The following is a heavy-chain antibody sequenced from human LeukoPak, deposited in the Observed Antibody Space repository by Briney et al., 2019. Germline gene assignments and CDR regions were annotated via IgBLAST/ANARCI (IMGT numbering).Heavy chain of an antibody. CDR1: GGSISSSNW. J-gene: IGHJ4*02. V-gene: IGHV4-4*02. Sequence: SETLSLTCAVSGGSISSSNWWSWARQPPGKGLEWIGEIYHSGSTNYNPSLKSRVTISVDKSKNQFSLKLSSVTAADTAVYYCARDTREEVDFDYWGQGTLVTVSS. D-gene: IGHD2-15*01. CDR3: ARDTREEVDFDY. CDR2: IYHSGST.